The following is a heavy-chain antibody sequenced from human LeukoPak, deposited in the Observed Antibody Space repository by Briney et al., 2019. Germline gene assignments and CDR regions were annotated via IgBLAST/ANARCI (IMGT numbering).Heavy chain of an antibody. J-gene: IGHJ4*02. CDR3: AKDIFTMVRGVVDY. V-gene: IGHV3-9*01. Sequence: GGSLRLSCAASGFTFSSYSMNWVRQAPGKGLEWVSGISWNSGSIGYADSVKGRFTISRDNAKNSLYLQMNSLRAEDTALYYCAKDIFTMVRGVVDYWGQGTLVTVSS. CDR2: ISWNSGSI. D-gene: IGHD3-10*01. CDR1: GFTFSSYS.